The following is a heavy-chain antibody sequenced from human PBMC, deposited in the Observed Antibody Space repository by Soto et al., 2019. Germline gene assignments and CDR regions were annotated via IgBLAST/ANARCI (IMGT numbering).Heavy chain of an antibody. Sequence: QITLKESGPTLVKPTQTLTLTCTFSGFSLSTSGVGVGWIRQPPGKALEWLAVIYWNDDKRYSPSLKSRLTITKDTSKNQVVLTMTNMDPVDTATYYCAHGGTRFLEWHSPIDYWGQGTLVTVSS. V-gene: IGHV2-5*01. CDR3: AHGGTRFLEWHSPIDY. D-gene: IGHD3-3*01. CDR2: IYWNDDK. J-gene: IGHJ4*02. CDR1: GFSLSTSGVG.